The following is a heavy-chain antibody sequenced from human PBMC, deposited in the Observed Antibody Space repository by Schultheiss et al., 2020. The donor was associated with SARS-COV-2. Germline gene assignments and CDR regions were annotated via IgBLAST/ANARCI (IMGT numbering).Heavy chain of an antibody. V-gene: IGHV4-59*08. Sequence: GSLRLSCAVYGGSFSGYYWSWIRQPPGKGLEWIGYIYYSGSTNYNPSLKSRVTISVDTSKNQFSLKLSSVTAADTAVYYCARHPSSGLDYWGQGTLVTVSS. CDR1: GGSFSGYY. D-gene: IGHD6-19*01. CDR3: ARHPSSGLDY. CDR2: IYYSGST. J-gene: IGHJ4*02.